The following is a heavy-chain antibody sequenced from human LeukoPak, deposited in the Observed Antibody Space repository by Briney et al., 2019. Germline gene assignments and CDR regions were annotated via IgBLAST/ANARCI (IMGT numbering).Heavy chain of an antibody. CDR1: GFTFSGSA. J-gene: IGHJ4*02. CDR3: TSPIAVAGTSSDY. V-gene: IGHV3-73*01. D-gene: IGHD6-19*01. Sequence: PGGSLRLSCAASGFTFSGSAMHWVRQASGKGLEWVGRIRSKANSYATAYAASVKGRFTISRDDSKNTAYLQTNSLKTEDTAVYYCTSPIAVAGTSSDYWGQGTLVTVSS. CDR2: IRSKANSYAT.